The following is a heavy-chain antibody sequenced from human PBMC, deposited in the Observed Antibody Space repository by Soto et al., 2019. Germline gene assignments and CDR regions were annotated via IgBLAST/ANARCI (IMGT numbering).Heavy chain of an antibody. CDR2: IYYSGST. Sequence: QLQLQESGPGLVKPSETLSLTCTVSGGSISSSSYYWGWIRQPPGKGLEWIGSIYYSGSTYYNPSLKSRVTISVDTSKNQFSLKLSSVTAADTAVYYCARHNEAAGSLLFDYWGQGTLVTVSS. V-gene: IGHV4-39*01. J-gene: IGHJ4*02. CDR3: ARHNEAAGSLLFDY. D-gene: IGHD6-13*01. CDR1: GGSISSSSYY.